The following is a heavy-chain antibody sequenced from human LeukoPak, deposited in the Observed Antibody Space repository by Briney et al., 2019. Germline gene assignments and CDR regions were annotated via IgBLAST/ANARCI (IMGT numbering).Heavy chain of an antibody. J-gene: IGHJ4*02. D-gene: IGHD3-10*01. V-gene: IGHV4-39*02. CDR2: IYYSGST. CDR3: AREPPYYYGSGSYLDY. CDR1: GGSISSSSYY. Sequence: SETLSLTCTVSGGSISSSSYYWGWIRQPPGKGLEWIGSIYYSGSTYYNPSLKSRVTISVDTSKNQFSLKLSSVTAADTAVYYCAREPPYYYGSGSYLDYWGQGALVTVSS.